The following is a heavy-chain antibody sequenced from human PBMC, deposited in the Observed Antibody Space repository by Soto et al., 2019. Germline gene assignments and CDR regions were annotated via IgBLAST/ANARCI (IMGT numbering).Heavy chain of an antibody. V-gene: IGHV4-38-2*01. CDR3: ARSTGYCSNGVCSVFDY. Sequence: SETLSLTCAVSGYSISSDYYWGWIRQPPGKGLEWIGNIYHSGSTYYNPSLKSRVTISVDTSKNQFSLKLTSVTATDTAVYYCARSTGYCSNGVCSVFDYWGQGTLVTVS. D-gene: IGHD2-8*01. J-gene: IGHJ4*02. CDR1: GYSISSDYY. CDR2: IYHSGST.